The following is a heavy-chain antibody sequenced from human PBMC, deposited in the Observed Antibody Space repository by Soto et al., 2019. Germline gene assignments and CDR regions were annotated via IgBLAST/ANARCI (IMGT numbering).Heavy chain of an antibody. J-gene: IGHJ3*02. D-gene: IGHD2-2*01. CDR1: GFTFSSYA. CDR2: ISGSGGST. V-gene: IGHV3-23*01. Sequence: GGSLRLSCAASGFTFSSYAMSWVRQAPGKGLEWVSAISGSGGSTNYAATVKGRFTISRDNSRNKLYLQTNSQSAEDTVVDYIEKIAFIVVVPAGMMRNAFDIWGKGTMVTVSS. CDR3: EKIAFIVVVPAGMMRNAFDI.